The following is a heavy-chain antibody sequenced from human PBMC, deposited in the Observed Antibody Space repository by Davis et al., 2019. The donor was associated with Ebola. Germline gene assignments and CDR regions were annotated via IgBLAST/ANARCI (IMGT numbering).Heavy chain of an antibody. V-gene: IGHV4-59*08. D-gene: IGHD6-6*01. Sequence: MPSETLSLTCTVSGDSINSYYWSWIRQSPGKGLEWIGYISYTESTKYNPSLKSRVTISLDTSKSQFSLRLSSVSAADTAMYYCVRLSIVAPETLYYNYDVDVWGKGTTVAVSS. J-gene: IGHJ6*04. CDR2: ISYTEST. CDR1: GDSINSYY. CDR3: VRLSIVAPETLYYNYDVDV.